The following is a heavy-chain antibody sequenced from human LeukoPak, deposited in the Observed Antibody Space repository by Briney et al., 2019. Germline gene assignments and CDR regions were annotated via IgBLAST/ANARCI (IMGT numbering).Heavy chain of an antibody. CDR3: ARDVAEGMYYFDY. V-gene: IGHV3-11*01. D-gene: IGHD6-19*01. CDR2: ISSSGSTI. J-gene: IGHJ4*02. CDR1: GFTFSDYY. Sequence: GGSLRLSCAASGFTFSDYYMRWIRQAPGKGREWVSYISSSGSTIYYADSVKGRFTISRDNAKNSLYLQMNSLRAEDTAVYYCARDVAEGMYYFDYWGQGTLVTVSS.